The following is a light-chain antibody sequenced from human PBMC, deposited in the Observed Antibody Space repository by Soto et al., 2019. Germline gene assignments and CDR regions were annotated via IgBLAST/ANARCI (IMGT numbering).Light chain of an antibody. CDR2: GAS. CDR3: QQYGKSPWT. V-gene: IGKV3-20*01. Sequence: EIVLTQSPGTLSLSPGERATLSCRASQSVSSSYLAGYQQKPGQALRLLIYGASSRATGIPDRFSGSGSGTDFTLTISRLEPEDFAVYHCQQYGKSPWTFGQGTKVEIK. CDR1: QSVSSSY. J-gene: IGKJ1*01.